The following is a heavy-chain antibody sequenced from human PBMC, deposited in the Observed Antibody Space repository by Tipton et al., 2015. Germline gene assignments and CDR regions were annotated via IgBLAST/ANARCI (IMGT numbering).Heavy chain of an antibody. J-gene: IGHJ2*01. CDR3: ARTYYYEDWYFDL. Sequence: GSLRLSCAASGFTFSRHSMNWVRQAPGKGLEWVSYVSSSSSSTIYYADSVKGRFTISRDNAKISLYLQMNSLRDEDTAVYYCARTYYYEDWYFDLWGRGTLVSVSS. CDR2: VSSSSSSTI. CDR1: GFTFSRHS. V-gene: IGHV3-48*02. D-gene: IGHD3-22*01.